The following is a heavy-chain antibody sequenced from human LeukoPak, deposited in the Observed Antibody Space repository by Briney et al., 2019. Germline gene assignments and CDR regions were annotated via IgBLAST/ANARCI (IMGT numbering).Heavy chain of an antibody. J-gene: IGHJ4*02. Sequence: GGSLRLSCAASGFTFSSYWMSWVRQAPGKGLEWVSYISSSSSTIYYADSVKGRFTISRDNAKNSLYLQMNSLRAEDTAVYYCARDRSRRLLLEVYWGQGTLVTVSS. CDR1: GFTFSSYW. CDR3: ARDRSRRLLLEVY. D-gene: IGHD2/OR15-2a*01. CDR2: ISSSSSTI. V-gene: IGHV3-48*01.